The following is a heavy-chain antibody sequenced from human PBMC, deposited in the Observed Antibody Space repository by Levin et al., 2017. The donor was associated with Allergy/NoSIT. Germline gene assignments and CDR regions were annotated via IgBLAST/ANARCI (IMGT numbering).Heavy chain of an antibody. CDR3: ASSGAFDWLFYFDY. D-gene: IGHD3-9*01. CDR2: ISSSSSTI. Sequence: PGGSLRLSCAASGFTFSSYSMNWVRQAPGKGLEWVSYISSSSSTIYYADSVKGRFTISRDNAKNSLYLQMNSLRAEDTAVYYCASSGAFDWLFYFDYWGQGTLVTVSS. J-gene: IGHJ4*02. CDR1: GFTFSSYS. V-gene: IGHV3-48*01.